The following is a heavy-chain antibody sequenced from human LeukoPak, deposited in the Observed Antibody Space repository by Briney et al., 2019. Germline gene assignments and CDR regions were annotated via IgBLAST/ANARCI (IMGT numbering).Heavy chain of an antibody. J-gene: IGHJ4*02. CDR1: GFTFSNYA. D-gene: IGHD6-13*01. CDR3: AKETSSSFDY. Sequence: GGSLRLSCVASGFTFSNYAMHWVRQAPGKGLEYVSAINTNGGSTYYANSVKGRFTISRDNSKNTLYLQMNSLRAEDTAVYYCAKETSSSFDYWGQGTLVTVSS. V-gene: IGHV3-64*01. CDR2: INTNGGST.